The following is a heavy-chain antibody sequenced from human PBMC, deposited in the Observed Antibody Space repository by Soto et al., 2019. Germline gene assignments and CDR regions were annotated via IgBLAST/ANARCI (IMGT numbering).Heavy chain of an antibody. J-gene: IGHJ4*02. CDR1: GFPFSSYT. CDR2: ISFDGSSK. V-gene: IGHV3-30*09. CDR3: AKGQSITMRVVVRDYYFDY. Sequence: GGSLRLSCTASGFPFSSYTMHWFRRAPGKRLEWVGIISFDGSSKYYADWLKGRLVISRDNSKNTLYLQMNSLRVEDTAVYYLAKGQSITMRVVVRDYYFDYWGQGTLVTV. D-gene: IGHD3-22*01.